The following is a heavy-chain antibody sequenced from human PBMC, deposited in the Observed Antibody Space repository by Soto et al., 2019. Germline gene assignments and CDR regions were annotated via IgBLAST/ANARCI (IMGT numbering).Heavy chain of an antibody. D-gene: IGHD6-19*01. V-gene: IGHV3-23*01. CDR3: ANGYSSGWSFSAY. CDR2: ISGSGGSA. J-gene: IGHJ4*02. Sequence: SWVLKSPGKGLEWVSAISGSGGSAYYADSVKGRFTISRDNSKNTLYLQMNSLRAEDTVVYYCANGYSSGWSFSAYWGQGTLVTVSS.